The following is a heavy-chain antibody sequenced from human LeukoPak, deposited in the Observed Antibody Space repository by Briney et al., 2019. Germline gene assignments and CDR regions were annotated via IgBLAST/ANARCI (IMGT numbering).Heavy chain of an antibody. CDR3: ARLVGYYDSRKNNWLDP. D-gene: IGHD3-10*01. CDR2: ISSDGHVE. CDR1: GFSFASYE. Sequence: GGSLRLSCAASGFSFASYEMNWVRQAPGKGLEWVSHISSDGHVERYVDSVRGRFTMSRDNAKDLLFLQMNGLRAEDTAVYYCARLVGYYDSRKNNWLDPWGQGTLVTVSS. V-gene: IGHV3-48*03. J-gene: IGHJ5*02.